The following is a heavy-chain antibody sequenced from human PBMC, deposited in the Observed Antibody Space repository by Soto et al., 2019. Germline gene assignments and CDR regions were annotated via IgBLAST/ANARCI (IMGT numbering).Heavy chain of an antibody. CDR3: ARDRATMVRGVIPRWFDP. CDR2: INHSGST. J-gene: IGHJ5*02. Sequence: SETLSLTCTVSGGSISGYYWIWIRQPPGKGLEWIGEINHSGSTNYNPSLKSRVTISVDTSKNQFSLKLSSVTAADTAVYYCARDRATMVRGVIPRWFDPWGQGTLVTVS. CDR1: GGSISGYY. D-gene: IGHD3-10*01. V-gene: IGHV4-34*01.